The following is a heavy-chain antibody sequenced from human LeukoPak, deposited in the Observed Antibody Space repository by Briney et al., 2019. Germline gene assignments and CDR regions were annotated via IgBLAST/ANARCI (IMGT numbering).Heavy chain of an antibody. Sequence: SETLSLSCNVSGGSINVDYNTDYWSWIRQPAGKGLEWIGRIHASEITSYNPSFRGRVTVSLDKSMNQVSLHLASVTAADTAVYYCARDLGINTGWYGFDSWGLGILVTVSS. CDR3: ARDLGINTGWYGFDS. CDR1: GGSINVDYNTDY. CDR2: IHASEIT. J-gene: IGHJ4*02. D-gene: IGHD6-19*01. V-gene: IGHV4-4*07.